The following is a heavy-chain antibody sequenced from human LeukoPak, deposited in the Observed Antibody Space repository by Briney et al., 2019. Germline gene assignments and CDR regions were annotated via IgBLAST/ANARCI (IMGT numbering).Heavy chain of an antibody. D-gene: IGHD3-22*01. CDR3: ARAPVYYDSSGYHH. Sequence: ASVKVSCKASGYTFTSYGISWVRQAPGQGLEWMGWISAYNGNTNYAQKLQGRVTMTADTSTSTAYMELRSLRSDDTAVYYCARAPVYYDSSGYHHWGQGTLVTVSS. V-gene: IGHV1-18*01. J-gene: IGHJ4*02. CDR2: ISAYNGNT. CDR1: GYTFTSYG.